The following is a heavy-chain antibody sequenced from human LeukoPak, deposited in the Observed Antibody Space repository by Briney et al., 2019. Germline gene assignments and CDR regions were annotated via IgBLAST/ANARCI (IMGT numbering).Heavy chain of an antibody. CDR2: INHSGST. V-gene: IGHV4-34*01. Sequence: SETLSLTCAVYGGSFSGYYWSWIRQPPGKGLEWIGEINHSGSTNYNPSLKSRVTISVDTSKNQFSLELSSVTAADTAVYYCARGRITIFGVVIIHPRGSYMDVWGKGTTVTVSS. D-gene: IGHD3-3*01. CDR3: ARGRITIFGVVIIHPRGSYMDV. J-gene: IGHJ6*03. CDR1: GGSFSGYY.